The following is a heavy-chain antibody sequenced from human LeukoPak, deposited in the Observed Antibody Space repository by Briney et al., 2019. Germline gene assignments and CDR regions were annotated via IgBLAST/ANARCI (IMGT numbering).Heavy chain of an antibody. CDR1: GGTFSSYA. CDR2: IIPIFGTA. Sequence: SVKVSCKASGGTFSSYAISWVRQAPGQGLEWMGGIIPIFGTANYAQKFQGRVTITTDESTSTAYMELSSLRSEDTAVYYCARESVGATSFDYWGQGTLVTVSS. CDR3: ARESVGATSFDY. V-gene: IGHV1-69*05. J-gene: IGHJ4*02. D-gene: IGHD1-26*01.